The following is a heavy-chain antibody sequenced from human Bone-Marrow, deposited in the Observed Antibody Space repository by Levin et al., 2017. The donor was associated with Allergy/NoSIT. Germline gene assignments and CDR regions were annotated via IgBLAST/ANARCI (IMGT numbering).Heavy chain of an antibody. D-gene: IGHD3-10*01. Sequence: SETLSLTCAMYGGSSGGYYWSWIRQTPGEGLEWIGDIDHRGNTKYNPSLKSRVTISAVSSRNQLSLKLNSVTAADTAVYYCARGGGAVWFGEFFDHWGQGILVTVSS. CDR1: GGSSGGYY. J-gene: IGHJ4*02. CDR3: ARGGGAVWFGEFFDH. V-gene: IGHV4-34*01. CDR2: IDHRGNT.